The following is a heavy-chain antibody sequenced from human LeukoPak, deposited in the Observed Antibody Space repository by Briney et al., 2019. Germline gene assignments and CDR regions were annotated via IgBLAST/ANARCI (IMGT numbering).Heavy chain of an antibody. V-gene: IGHV1-2*02. CDR1: GYTFTGYY. Sequence: ASVKLSCKASGYTFTGYYMHWVRQAPGQGLEWMGWINPNSGGTNYAQKFQGRVTMTRDTSISTAYMELSRLRSDDTAVYYCARDPYYYDSSGYYYPYYFDYWGQGTVGTVSS. J-gene: IGHJ4*02. D-gene: IGHD3-22*01. CDR3: ARDPYYYDSSGYYYPYYFDY. CDR2: INPNSGGT.